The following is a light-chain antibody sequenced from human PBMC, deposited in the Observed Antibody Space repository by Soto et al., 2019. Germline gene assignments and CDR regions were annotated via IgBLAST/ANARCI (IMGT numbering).Light chain of an antibody. V-gene: IGLV4-69*01. CDR2: LRTDGSH. Sequence: QPVLTQSPSASASLGASVKLTCTLTSGHSSYDIAWHQQQPEKGPRYLMRLRTDGSHNKGDGIPDRFSGSSSGAERYLTISSLQSEDEADYYCQTWGADTVVFGGGTKLTVL. CDR3: QTWGADTVV. J-gene: IGLJ2*01. CDR1: SGHSSYD.